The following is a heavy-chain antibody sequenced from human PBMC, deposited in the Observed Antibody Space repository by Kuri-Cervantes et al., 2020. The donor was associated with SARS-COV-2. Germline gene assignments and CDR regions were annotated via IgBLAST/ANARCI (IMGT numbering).Heavy chain of an antibody. J-gene: IGHJ4*02. Sequence: SVKVSCKASGGTFSSYAISWVRQAPGQGLEWMGGIIPIFGTANYAQKFQGRVTITADESTSTAYMELSSLRSEDTAVYYCARVGLMITFGGVIVIPLDYWGQGTLVTVSS. CDR2: IIPIFGTA. CDR3: ARVGLMITFGGVIVIPLDY. D-gene: IGHD3-16*02. V-gene: IGHV1-69*13. CDR1: GGTFSSYA.